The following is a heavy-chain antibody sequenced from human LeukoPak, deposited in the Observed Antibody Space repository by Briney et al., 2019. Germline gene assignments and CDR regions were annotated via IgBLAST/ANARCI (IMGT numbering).Heavy chain of an antibody. J-gene: IGHJ4*02. CDR1: GGTFSSYA. D-gene: IGHD3-22*01. CDR3: ARGNYYDSSGYYFGVNYIDY. Sequence: GASVKVSCKASGGTFSSYAISWVRQAPGQGLEWMGGIIPIFGTANYAQKFQGRVTITADESTSTAYMELSSLRSEDTAVYYCARGNYYDSSGYYFGVNYIDYWGQGTLVTVSS. V-gene: IGHV1-69*13. CDR2: IIPIFGTA.